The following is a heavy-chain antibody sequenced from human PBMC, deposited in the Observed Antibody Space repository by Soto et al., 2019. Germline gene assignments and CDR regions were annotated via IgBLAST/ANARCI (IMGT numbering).Heavy chain of an antibody. J-gene: IGHJ6*02. Sequence: QVPLQESGPGLVKPSQTLSLTCTVSGGSINGGRYYWNWIRQHPGKGLEWIGYIYESGTTDYNPSLKSRVIISEDTSKNQFSLRLSSVTAADTAIYYSARDRGFGMDAWGQGTMVIVSS. CDR3: ARDRGFGMDA. V-gene: IGHV4-31*03. CDR2: IYESGTT. CDR1: GGSINGGRYY.